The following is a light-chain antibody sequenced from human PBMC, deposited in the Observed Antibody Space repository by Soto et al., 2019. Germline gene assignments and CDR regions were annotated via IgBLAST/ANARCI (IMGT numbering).Light chain of an antibody. J-gene: IGLJ2*01. V-gene: IGLV7-46*01. Sequence: QAVVTQEPSLTVSPGGTVTLTCGSSTGAVTSGHYPFWFQQKPGQAPRTLTYDTSNKHSWTPARFSGSLLGGKAALTLSGAQPEDEAEYYCLLSYSGAWGVFGGGTKVTVL. CDR1: TGAVTSGHY. CDR2: DTS. CDR3: LLSYSGAWGV.